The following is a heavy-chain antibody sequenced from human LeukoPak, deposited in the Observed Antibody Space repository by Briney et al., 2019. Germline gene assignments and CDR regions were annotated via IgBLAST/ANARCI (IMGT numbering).Heavy chain of an antibody. CDR3: ARSRVSRSYYFDY. CDR2: IYYSGST. D-gene: IGHD2-2*01. J-gene: IGHJ4*02. CDR1: GGSISSYY. Sequence: SETLSLTCTVSGGSISSYYWSWIRQPPGKGLEWIGYIYYSGSTNYNPSLKSPVTISVDTSKNQFSLKLSSVTAADTAVYYCARSRVSRSYYFDYWGQGTLVTVSS. V-gene: IGHV4-59*01.